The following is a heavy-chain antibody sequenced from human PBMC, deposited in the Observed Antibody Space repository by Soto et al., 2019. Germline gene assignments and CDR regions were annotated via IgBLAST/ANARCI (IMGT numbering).Heavy chain of an antibody. Sequence: SVKVSCKASGGTFSSYTISWVRQAPGQGLEWMGRIIPILGIANYAQKFQGRVTITADKSTSTAHMELRSLRSDDTAVYYCARGGGGTTSLKLHFWGQGTLVTVSS. V-gene: IGHV1-69*02. J-gene: IGHJ4*02. D-gene: IGHD1-7*01. CDR2: IIPILGIA. CDR3: ARGGGGTTSLKLHF. CDR1: GGTFSSYT.